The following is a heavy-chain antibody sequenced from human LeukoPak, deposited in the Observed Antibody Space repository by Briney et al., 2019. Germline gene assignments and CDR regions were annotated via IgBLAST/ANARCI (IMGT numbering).Heavy chain of an antibody. CDR1: GFTFNSHA. J-gene: IGHJ4*02. CDR3: AKERRAYSYLNHLPDY. V-gene: IGHV3-23*01. CDR2: ISGGGGST. Sequence: QPAGSLRLSCAASGFTFNSHAMSWVRQAPGKGLGWVSAISGGGGSTYYADSVKGRFTISKDNSKNTLYLQMDSLRAEDTAVYYCAKERRAYSYLNHLPDYWGQGTLVSVSS. D-gene: IGHD5-18*01.